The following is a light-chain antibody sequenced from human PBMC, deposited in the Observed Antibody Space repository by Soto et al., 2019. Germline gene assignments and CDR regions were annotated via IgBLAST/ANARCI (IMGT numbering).Light chain of an antibody. V-gene: IGLV1-44*01. CDR1: SSNIGSNT. CDR3: AAWDDSLNGPV. CDR2: SXX. J-gene: IGLJ2*01. Sequence: QSVLTQPPSASGTPGQRVTISCSGSSSNIGSNTVNWYRQLPGTAPKLLIYSXXXXXXXXXXXXXXXKSGTSASLAISALXXXXXXXXXCAAWDDSLNGPVFGGGTKLTVL.